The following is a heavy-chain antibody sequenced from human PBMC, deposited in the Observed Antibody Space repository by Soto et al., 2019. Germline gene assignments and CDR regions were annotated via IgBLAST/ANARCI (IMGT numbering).Heavy chain of an antibody. CDR2: IYYSGST. D-gene: IGHD4-17*01. CDR3: ARARGYGDYRYFDL. CDR1: GGSISSGDYY. J-gene: IGHJ2*01. Sequence: QVQLQESGPGLVKPSQTLSLTCTVSGGSISSGDYYWSWIRQPPGKGLEGIGYIYYSGSTYYNPSLKSTRTISVDTSKNQFSLKLSSVTAADTAVYYCARARGYGDYRYFDLWGRGTLVTVSS. V-gene: IGHV4-30-4*01.